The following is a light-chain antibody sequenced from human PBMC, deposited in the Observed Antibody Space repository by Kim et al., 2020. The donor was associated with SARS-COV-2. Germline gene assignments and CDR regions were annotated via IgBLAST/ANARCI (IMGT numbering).Light chain of an antibody. Sequence: SYDLTQPPSVSVSPGQTASITCSGDKLGNKYACWYQQKPGQSPVLIIYKDSRRPSGIPERFSGSNSGNTATLTISGTQAMDEADYYCQTWDSNTVVFGGG. CDR1: KLGNKY. CDR2: KDS. J-gene: IGLJ2*01. V-gene: IGLV3-1*01. CDR3: QTWDSNTVV.